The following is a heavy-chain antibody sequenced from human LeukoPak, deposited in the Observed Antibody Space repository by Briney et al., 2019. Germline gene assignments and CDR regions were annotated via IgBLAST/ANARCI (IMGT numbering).Heavy chain of an antibody. J-gene: IGHJ4*02. D-gene: IGHD1-26*01. Sequence: GASVKVSCKASGYTFTGYYMHWVRQAPGQGLEWMGWINPNSGGTNYAQKFQGRVTMTRDTSISTAHMELSSLRSEDTAVYYCASSRVGATRDLFDYWGQGTLVTVSS. CDR3: ASSRVGATRDLFDY. V-gene: IGHV1-2*02. CDR1: GYTFTGYY. CDR2: INPNSGGT.